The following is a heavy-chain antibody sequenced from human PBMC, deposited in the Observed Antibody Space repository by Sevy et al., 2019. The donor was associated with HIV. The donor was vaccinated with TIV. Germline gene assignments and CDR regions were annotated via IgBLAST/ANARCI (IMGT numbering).Heavy chain of an antibody. CDR1: GGTFSNDA. CDR3: AREWGYYDSSGYSLDAFDI. D-gene: IGHD3-22*01. Sequence: ASVKVSCKASGGTFSNDAISWVRQAPGQGPEWMGGIIPMFGTANYTQTFQGRVTITADESTRTVYMELSSLRSEDTAVYYCAREWGYYDSSGYSLDAFDIWGQGTMVTVSS. V-gene: IGHV1-69*13. J-gene: IGHJ3*02. CDR2: IIPMFGTA.